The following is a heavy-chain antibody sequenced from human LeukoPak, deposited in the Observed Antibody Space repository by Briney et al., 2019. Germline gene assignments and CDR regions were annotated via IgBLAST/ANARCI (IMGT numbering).Heavy chain of an antibody. Sequence: GGSLRLSCAASGFTFIDYSMNWVRQAPGKGLEWVANIRQDGSVQNYVDSVKGRFTISRDNAKNSLYLQMNSLRAEDTALYYCAKEVTIRGVYYYYGMDVWGQGTTVTVSS. CDR1: GFTFIDYS. CDR3: AKEVTIRGVYYYYGMDV. V-gene: IGHV3-7*03. D-gene: IGHD3-10*01. J-gene: IGHJ6*02. CDR2: IRQDGSVQ.